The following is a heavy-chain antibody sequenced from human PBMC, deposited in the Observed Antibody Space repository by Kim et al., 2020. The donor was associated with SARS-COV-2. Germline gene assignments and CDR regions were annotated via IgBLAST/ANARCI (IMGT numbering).Heavy chain of an antibody. CDR2: SGST. Sequence: SGSTNYNPSLTSRVTISVNTSKNQFSLKLSPVTAADTAVYYCARHVPGDIWGQGTMVTVSS. V-gene: IGHV4-39*01. J-gene: IGHJ3*02. D-gene: IGHD2-2*01. CDR3: ARHVPGDI.